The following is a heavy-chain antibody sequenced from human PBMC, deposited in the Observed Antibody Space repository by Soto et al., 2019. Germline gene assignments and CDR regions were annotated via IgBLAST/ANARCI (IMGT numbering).Heavy chain of an antibody. D-gene: IGHD2-2*01. V-gene: IGHV4-34*01. CDR1: GGSFSGYY. Sequence: QVQLQQWGAGLLKPSETLSLTCAVYGGSFSGYYWSWIRPPPGKGQEWIGEINHSGSTTYNPSLTSRVTLSVDTAKNQFALKLSSVTAADTAVYYCARLSLVVPAAMIGVYYYYGMDAWGQGTTVTVS. CDR2: INHSGST. J-gene: IGHJ6*02. CDR3: ARLSLVVPAAMIGVYYYYGMDA.